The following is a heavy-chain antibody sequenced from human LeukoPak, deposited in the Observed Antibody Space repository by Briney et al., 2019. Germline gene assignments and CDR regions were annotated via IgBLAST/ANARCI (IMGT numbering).Heavy chain of an antibody. V-gene: IGHV3-74*01. J-gene: IGHJ4*02. CDR2: INSDGSST. CDR1: GFTFSSYW. Sequence: PGGSLRLSCAASGFTFSSYWMHWVRQAPGKGLVWVSRINSDGSSTSYADSVKGRFTISRDNAKNTLYLQMNSLRAEDTAVYYCANGGYSGYETDYWGQGTLVTVSS. CDR3: ANGGYSGYETDY. D-gene: IGHD5-12*01.